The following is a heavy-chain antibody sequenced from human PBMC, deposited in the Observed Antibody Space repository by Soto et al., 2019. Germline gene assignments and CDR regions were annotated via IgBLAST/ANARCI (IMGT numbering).Heavy chain of an antibody. CDR1: GGSFSGYY. CDR2: INHSGST. J-gene: IGHJ2*01. D-gene: IGHD4-17*01. CDR3: ARADTTGWYFDL. Sequence: QVQLQQWGAGLLKPSETLSLTCAVYGGSFSGYYWSWIRQPPGKGLEWIGEINHSGSTNYNPSLKSRVTISVDTSKTQFSLKLSSVTAADTAVYYCARADTTGWYFDLWGRGTLVTVSS. V-gene: IGHV4-34*01.